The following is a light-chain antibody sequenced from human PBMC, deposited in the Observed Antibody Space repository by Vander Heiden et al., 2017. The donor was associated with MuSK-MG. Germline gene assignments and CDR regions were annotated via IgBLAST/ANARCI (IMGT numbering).Light chain of an antibody. CDR1: QSISSY. V-gene: IGKV1-39*01. CDR2: AAS. J-gene: IGKJ3*01. Sequence: DIQMTQSPSCMSASVGDRVNITCRASQSISSYLNWSQQILGIAPKLLIYAASSLQSGVPSRFSGRRSGTDFTLTIISLLPEHIATYYCRQSDSNPFTFGHGTKLHIK. CDR3: RQSDSNPFT.